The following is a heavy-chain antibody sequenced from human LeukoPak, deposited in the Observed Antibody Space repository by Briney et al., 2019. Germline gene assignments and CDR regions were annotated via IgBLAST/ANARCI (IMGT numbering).Heavy chain of an antibody. CDR3: ARRSEFGVLYYMDV. CDR1: GFTFSSYS. Sequence: GGSLRLSCAASGFTFSSYSMNWVRQAPGKELERVSYISGSSGTIYYADSVKGRFTISRDNAKNSLYLQMNSLRAEDTAVYYCARRSEFGVLYYMDVWGKGTTVTVSS. D-gene: IGHD3-16*01. J-gene: IGHJ6*03. CDR2: ISGSSGTI. V-gene: IGHV3-48*01.